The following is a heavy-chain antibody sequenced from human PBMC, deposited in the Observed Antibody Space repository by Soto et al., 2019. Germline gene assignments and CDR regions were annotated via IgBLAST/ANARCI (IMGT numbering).Heavy chain of an antibody. CDR1: GASIDSYY. Sequence: SETLSLTCTVSGASIDSYYWNWIRQPPGKGLEWIGYIYYSGSTTYNPSLKTRVTISVDRSKNQFSLKLTSVTSADTAVYYCARDRTHFDSSAYYSGLDVWGQGTTVTVSS. V-gene: IGHV4-59*13. D-gene: IGHD3-22*01. J-gene: IGHJ6*02. CDR2: IYYSGST. CDR3: ARDRTHFDSSAYYSGLDV.